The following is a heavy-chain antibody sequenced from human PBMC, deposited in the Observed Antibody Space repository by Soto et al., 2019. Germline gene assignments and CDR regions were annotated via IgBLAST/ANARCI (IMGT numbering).Heavy chain of an antibody. J-gene: IGHJ3*02. CDR2: TYYRSKWYN. CDR1: GDSVSGNSAA. CDR3: ARDPNSNGWINAFDI. V-gene: IGHV6-1*01. D-gene: IGHD6-19*01. Sequence: SQTLSLTCAISGDSVSGNSAAWNWIRQSPARGLEWLGRTYYRSKWYNEHAEFVKGRITIDPDTSKNQFSLHLNSVTPEDTAVYYCARDPNSNGWINAFDIWGQGTLVTVSS.